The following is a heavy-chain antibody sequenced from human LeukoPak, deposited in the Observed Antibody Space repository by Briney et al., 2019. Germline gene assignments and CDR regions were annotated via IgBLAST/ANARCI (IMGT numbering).Heavy chain of an antibody. Sequence: QPGGSLRLSCAASGFTFSIYAMSWVRQAPGKGLEWVSAISGGGGSIYYADSVKGRFTISRDNSKNTLYLQMNGLRGEDTAVYFCAKDGGSSLFARGAFDIWGQGTMVTVSS. CDR1: GFTFSIYA. CDR2: ISGGGGSI. CDR3: AKDGGSSLFARGAFDI. D-gene: IGHD2-15*01. J-gene: IGHJ3*02. V-gene: IGHV3-23*01.